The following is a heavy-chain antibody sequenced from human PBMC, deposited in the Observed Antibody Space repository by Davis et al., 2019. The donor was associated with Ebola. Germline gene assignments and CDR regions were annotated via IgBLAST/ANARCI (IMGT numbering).Heavy chain of an antibody. CDR3: TSATGDY. D-gene: IGHD3-10*01. V-gene: IGHV1-18*01. CDR2: ISAYNGNT. CDR1: GYTFTSYG. Sequence: ASVKVSCKASGYTFTSYGISWVRQAPGQGLEWMGWISAYNGNTNYAQKLQGRVTMTRDTSTSTVYMELSSLRSEDTAVYYCTSATGDYWGQGTLVTVSS. J-gene: IGHJ4*02.